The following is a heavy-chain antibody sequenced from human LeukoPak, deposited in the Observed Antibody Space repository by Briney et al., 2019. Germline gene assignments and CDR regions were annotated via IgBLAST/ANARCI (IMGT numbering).Heavy chain of an antibody. CDR3: ARGPSGLYFDY. CDR2: IYYSGST. D-gene: IGHD5-12*01. CDR1: GGSISSYY. J-gene: IGHJ4*02. Sequence: SETLSLTCTVSGGSISSYYWSWIRQPPGKGLERIGYIYYSGSTNYNPSLKSRVTISVDTSKNQFSLKLSSVTAADTAVYYCARGPSGLYFDYWGQGTLVTVSS. V-gene: IGHV4-59*01.